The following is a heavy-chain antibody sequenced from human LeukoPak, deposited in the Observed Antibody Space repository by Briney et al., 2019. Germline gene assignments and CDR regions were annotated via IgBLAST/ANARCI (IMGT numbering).Heavy chain of an antibody. CDR1: GYTFSTYA. Sequence: GASVKVSCKTSGYTFSTYAIQWVRQAPGQRLEWMGWINGGDGNTKFSQKFQGRVTITRDTSAGSSYMELSSLRSEDTAVYYCARSYIVVVPAVYFDYWGRGTLVTVSS. V-gene: IGHV1-3*01. D-gene: IGHD2-2*01. J-gene: IGHJ4*02. CDR3: ARSYIVVVPAVYFDY. CDR2: INGGDGNT.